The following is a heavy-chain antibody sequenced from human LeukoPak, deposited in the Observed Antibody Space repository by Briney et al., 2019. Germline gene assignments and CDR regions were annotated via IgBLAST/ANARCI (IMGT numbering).Heavy chain of an antibody. Sequence: GGSLRLSCAASGFTFSSYAMSWVRQAPGKGLEWVSAISGSGGSTYYADSVKGRFTISRDNSKNTLYLQMNSLRAEDTAVYYCAKGDYGDYVETTLFGYWGQGTLVTVSP. CDR3: AKGDYGDYVETTLFGY. J-gene: IGHJ4*02. V-gene: IGHV3-23*01. CDR2: ISGSGGST. CDR1: GFTFSSYA. D-gene: IGHD4-17*01.